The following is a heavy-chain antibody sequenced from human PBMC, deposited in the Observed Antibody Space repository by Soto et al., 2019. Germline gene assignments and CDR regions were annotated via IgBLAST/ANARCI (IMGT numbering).Heavy chain of an antibody. CDR2: ISAYNTNT. J-gene: IGHJ4*02. Sequence: QVQLVQSGAEVKKPGASVKVSCKTSGYTFTSYHISWVRQAPGQGLEWMGWISAYNTNTNYAQKFQGRVTMTTDTLTSTAYMELRSLSSDDTAVYYWARDTPPTDYWGQGTLVTVSS. CDR1: GYTFTSYH. CDR3: ARDTPPTDY. V-gene: IGHV1-18*01.